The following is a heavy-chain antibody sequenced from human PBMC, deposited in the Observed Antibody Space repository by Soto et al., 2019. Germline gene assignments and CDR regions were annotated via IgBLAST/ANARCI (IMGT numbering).Heavy chain of an antibody. CDR2: ISSDGSNE. Sequence: PGGSLRLSCAASGFTFSSYPMHWVRQAPGKGLEWVAAISSDGSNEYYADSVKGRFTISRDNSKNTLYLQMNSLRAEDTAVYNCARSPFLPPVFDYWGQGTLVTVSS. D-gene: IGHD2-2*01. CDR1: GFTFSSYP. V-gene: IGHV3-30-3*01. CDR3: ARSPFLPPVFDY. J-gene: IGHJ4*02.